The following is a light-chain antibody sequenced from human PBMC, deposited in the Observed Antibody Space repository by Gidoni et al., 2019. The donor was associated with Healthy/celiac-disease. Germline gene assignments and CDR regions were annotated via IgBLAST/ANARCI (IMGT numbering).Light chain of an antibody. CDR3: QQYNTWPPMYT. CDR1: QSVSSN. V-gene: IGKV3-15*01. J-gene: IGKJ2*01. Sequence: EIVMTQSPATLSVSPGERATLSCRASQSVSSNLAWSQQKPGQAPRLLIYGASTRATGIPARFSGSGSGTEFTLTISSLQSEDFAVYYCQQYNTWPPMYTFGQGTKLEIK. CDR2: GAS.